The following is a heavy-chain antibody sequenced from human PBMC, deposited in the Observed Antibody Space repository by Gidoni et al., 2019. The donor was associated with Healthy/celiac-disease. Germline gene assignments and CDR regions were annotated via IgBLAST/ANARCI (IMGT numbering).Heavy chain of an antibody. CDR3: ARGGGGFRYYYYGMDV. Sequence: QVQLQQWGAGLLKPSETLSLTCAVYGGSFSGSYWSWIRQPPGQGLEWIGEINPSGSTNYNPSLKSRVTRSVDTSKNQFSLKLSSVTAADTAVYYCARGGGGFRYYYYGMDVWGQGTTVTVSS. J-gene: IGHJ6*02. CDR2: INPSGST. D-gene: IGHD3-16*01. CDR1: GGSFSGSY. V-gene: IGHV4-34*01.